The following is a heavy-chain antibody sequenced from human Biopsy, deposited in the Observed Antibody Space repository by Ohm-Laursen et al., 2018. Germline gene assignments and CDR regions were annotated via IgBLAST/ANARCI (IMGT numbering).Heavy chain of an antibody. CDR1: GDSVSSGSFY. CDR3: ARGRGWGNTYFRSFDY. CDR2: IYDRGST. D-gene: IGHD3-9*01. Sequence: PSDTLSLTCTVSGDSVSSGSFYWTWIRQPPGQGLEYIGYIYDRGSTANYNPSLESRVTMSVDTSKNQFSLKLSSVTAADTAMYYCARGRGWGNTYFRSFDYWGQGTLVTVSS. V-gene: IGHV4-61*01. J-gene: IGHJ4*02.